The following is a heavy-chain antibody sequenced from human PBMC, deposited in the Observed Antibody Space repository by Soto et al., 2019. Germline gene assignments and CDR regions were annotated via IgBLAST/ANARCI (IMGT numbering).Heavy chain of an antibody. CDR3: ARDSSGWHCYFDL. J-gene: IGHJ2*01. D-gene: IGHD6-19*01. CDR2: TYYRSKWYN. CDR1: GDSVSSDSAT. Sequence: SQTLSLTCAISGDSVSSDSATWNWIRQSPSRGLEWLGRTYYRSKWYNDYAVSVKSRIAITPDTSKSQLSLQLNSVTPEDTAVYFCARDSSGWHCYFDLWGRGTLVTVSS. V-gene: IGHV6-1*01.